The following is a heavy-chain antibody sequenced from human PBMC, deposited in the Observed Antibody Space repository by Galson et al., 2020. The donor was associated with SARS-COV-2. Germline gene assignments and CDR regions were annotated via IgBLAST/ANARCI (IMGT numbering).Heavy chain of an antibody. CDR2: ISGSGGST. V-gene: IGHV3-23*01. D-gene: IGHD2-2*01. CDR1: GFTFSSYA. J-gene: IGHJ4*02. Sequence: GGSLRLSCAASGFTFSSYAMSWVRQAPGKGLEWVSAISGSGGSTYYADSVKGRFTISGDNSKNTLYLQMNSLRAEDTAVYYCAKDGLGCSSTSCYRISPDYYWGQGTLVTVSS. CDR3: AKDGLGCSSTSCYRISPDYY.